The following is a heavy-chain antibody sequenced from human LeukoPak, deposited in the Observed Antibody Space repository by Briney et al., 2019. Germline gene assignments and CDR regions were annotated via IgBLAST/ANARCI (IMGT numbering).Heavy chain of an antibody. J-gene: IGHJ4*02. CDR2: INPNSGGT. V-gene: IGHV1-2*02. CDR1: GYTFTGYY. D-gene: IGHD3-22*01. Sequence: ASVKVSCKASGYTFTGYYMHWVRQAPGQGLEWMGWINPNSGGTNYAQKFQGRVTMTRDTSISTAYMELSRLSSDDTAVYYCARLGSSGYSYYFDYWGQGTLVTVSS. CDR3: ARLGSSGYSYYFDY.